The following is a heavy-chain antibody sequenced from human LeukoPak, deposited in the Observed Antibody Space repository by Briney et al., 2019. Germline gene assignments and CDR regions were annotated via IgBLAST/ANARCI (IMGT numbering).Heavy chain of an antibody. Sequence: PGGSLRLSCAASGFTVSSNYMSWVRQAPGKGLEWVSVIYSGGNTYYADSVKGRFTISRDNAKNSLYLQMNSLRAEDTAVYYCARDQLGYCSGDNCPPLDFWGQGTLVTVSS. D-gene: IGHD2-15*01. CDR2: IYSGGNT. CDR1: GFTVSSNY. V-gene: IGHV3-53*01. J-gene: IGHJ4*02. CDR3: ARDQLGYCSGDNCPPLDF.